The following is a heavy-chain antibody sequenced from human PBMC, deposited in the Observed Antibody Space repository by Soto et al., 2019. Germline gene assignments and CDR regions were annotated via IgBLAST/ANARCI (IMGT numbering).Heavy chain of an antibody. Sequence: AASVKASCKASGYTFTSYDINWVRHATGQGLEWMGWMNPNSGNTGYAQKFQGRVTMTRNTSISTAYMELSSLGSGDRAMYFCARGQVNRYFGGYGMDVWG. CDR1: GYTFTSYD. CDR3: ARGQVNRYFGGYGMDV. D-gene: IGHD3-9*01. J-gene: IGHJ6*02. V-gene: IGHV1-8*01. CDR2: MNPNSGNT.